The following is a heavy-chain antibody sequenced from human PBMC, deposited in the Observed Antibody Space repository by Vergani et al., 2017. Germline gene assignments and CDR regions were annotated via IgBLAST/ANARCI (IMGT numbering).Heavy chain of an antibody. Sequence: QVQLQESGPGLVKPSETLSLTCTVSGGPISSYYWSWTRQPPGTGLEWIGYIYYSGSTNYNPSLKSRVTISVDTSKNQFSLKLSSVTAADTAVYYCARSFTSSLGASGYSSSWDPECYYYYYVDVWGKGTTVTVSS. V-gene: IGHV4-59*01. CDR3: ARSFTSSLGASGYSSSWDPECYYYYYVDV. J-gene: IGHJ6*03. CDR2: IYYSGST. CDR1: GGPISSYY. D-gene: IGHD6-13*01.